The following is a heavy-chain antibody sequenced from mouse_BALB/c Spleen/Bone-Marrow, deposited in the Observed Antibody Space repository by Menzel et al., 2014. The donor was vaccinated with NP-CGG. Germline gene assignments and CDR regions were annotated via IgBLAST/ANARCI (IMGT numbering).Heavy chain of an antibody. CDR3: ARDYYGSSYFDY. Sequence: VQLKDSGPGLVKPSQSLSLPCTVTGYSITSDYAWNWIRQFPGNRLEWMGYMSSSGSTSYRPSLKSRISITRDTSKNQFFLQLNSVTAEDTGTYYCARDYYGSSYFDYWGQGTTLTVSS. CDR2: MSSSGST. V-gene: IGHV3-2*02. D-gene: IGHD1-1*01. J-gene: IGHJ2*01. CDR1: GYSITSDYA.